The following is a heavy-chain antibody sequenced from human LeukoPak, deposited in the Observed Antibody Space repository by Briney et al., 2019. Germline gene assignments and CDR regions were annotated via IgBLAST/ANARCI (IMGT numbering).Heavy chain of an antibody. CDR1: GGSISSYY. D-gene: IGHD4-17*01. Sequence: SETLSLTCTVSGGSISSYYWSWIRQPPGKGLEWIGYIYYSGSTNYNPSLKSRVTISVDTSKNQFSLKLSSVTAADTAVYYCARTTVTTYYYYGVDVWGQGTTVTVSS. V-gene: IGHV4-59*01. J-gene: IGHJ6*02. CDR3: ARTTVTTYYYYGVDV. CDR2: IYYSGST.